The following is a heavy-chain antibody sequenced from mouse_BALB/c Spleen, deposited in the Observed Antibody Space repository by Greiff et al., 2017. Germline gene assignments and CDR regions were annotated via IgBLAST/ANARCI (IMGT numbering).Heavy chain of an antibody. D-gene: IGHD1-1*01. V-gene: IGHV1-87*01. J-gene: IGHJ4*01. CDR3: ARFITTYAMDY. Sequence: VQLQESGAELARPGASVKLSCKASGYTFTSYWMQWVKQRPGQGLEWIGAIYPGDGDTRYTQKFKGKATLTADKSSSTAYMQLSSLASEDSAVYYCARFITTYAMDYWGQGTSVTVSS. CDR2: IYPGDGDT. CDR1: GYTFTSYW.